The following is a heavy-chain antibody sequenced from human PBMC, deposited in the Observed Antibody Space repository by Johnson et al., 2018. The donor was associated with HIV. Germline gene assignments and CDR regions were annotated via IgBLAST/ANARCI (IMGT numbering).Heavy chain of an antibody. CDR2: IRQDGSEK. V-gene: IGHV3-7*01. D-gene: IGHD3-10*01. CDR3: ARDFVAFGECTAFDI. CDR1: GFSFSSNW. Sequence: VQLVESGGGLVQPGGSLRLSCVGSGFSFSSNWMSWVRQAPGKGLEWVANIRQDGSEKYYVDSVMGRFTISRDNAKNSLFLQMNSLRTEDTAMYYCARDFVAFGECTAFDIWGQGTMVTVSS. J-gene: IGHJ3*02.